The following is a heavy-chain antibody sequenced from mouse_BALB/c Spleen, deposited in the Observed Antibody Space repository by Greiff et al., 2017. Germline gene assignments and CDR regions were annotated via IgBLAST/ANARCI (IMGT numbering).Heavy chain of an antibody. J-gene: IGHJ1*01. CDR3: ARGNWYFDG. CDR1: GYTFTSYW. V-gene: IGHV1-7*01. Sequence: VQLQQSGAELAKPGASVKMSCKASGYTFTSYWMHWVKQRPGQGLEWIGYINPSTGYTEYNQKFKDKATLTADKSSSTAYMQLSSLTSEDSAVYYCARGNWYFDGWGAGTTVTVSS. CDR2: INPSTGYT.